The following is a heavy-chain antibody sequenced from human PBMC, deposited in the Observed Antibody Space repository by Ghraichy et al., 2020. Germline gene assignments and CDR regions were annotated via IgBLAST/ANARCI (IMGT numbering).Heavy chain of an antibody. CDR1: GFTFSNYG. D-gene: IGHD1-20*01. CDR3: ARTPITGTTPLGFDY. CDR2: IWYDGSNK. V-gene: IGHV3-33*01. Sequence: GESLNISCAASGFTFSNYGMHWVRQAPGKGLEWVAVIWYDGSNKYYADSVKGRFTISRDNSKNTLYLQMNSLRAEDTAVYYCARTPITGTTPLGFDYWGQGTLVTVSS. J-gene: IGHJ4*02.